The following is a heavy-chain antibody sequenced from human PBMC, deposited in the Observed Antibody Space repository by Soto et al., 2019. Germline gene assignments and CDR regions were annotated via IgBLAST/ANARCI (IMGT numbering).Heavy chain of an antibody. CDR3: ARGPVDTAMAEFDY. D-gene: IGHD5-18*01. CDR2: IYYSVST. CDR1: GGSIGSYY. V-gene: IGHV4-59*01. J-gene: IGHJ4*02. Sequence: SETLSLTCSVSGGSIGSYYWSWIRQPPGKGLEWIGYIYYSVSTNYTPSLKCRVTISVFTSKNQFSLKLSSVTAADTVVYYCARGPVDTAMAEFDYWGQGTRVTVS.